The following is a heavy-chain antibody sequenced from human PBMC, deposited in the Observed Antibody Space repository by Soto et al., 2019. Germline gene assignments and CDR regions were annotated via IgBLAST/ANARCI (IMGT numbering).Heavy chain of an antibody. V-gene: IGHV3-7*03. D-gene: IGHD3-10*01. CDR1: GFTFGGYW. Sequence: PWGSLRLSCSASGFTFGGYWMTWVRQAPGKGLEWVANIKEDGSEKYYVDSVKGRFTISRDNPKNSLYLQMNSLRADDTAVYYCARPLYGSGSVWFDPWGQGTLVTVSS. CDR2: IKEDGSEK. J-gene: IGHJ5*02. CDR3: ARPLYGSGSVWFDP.